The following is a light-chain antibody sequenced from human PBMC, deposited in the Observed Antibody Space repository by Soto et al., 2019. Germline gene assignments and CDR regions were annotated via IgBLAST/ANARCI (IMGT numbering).Light chain of an antibody. CDR3: QQSYSTPPFT. V-gene: IGKV1-39*01. CDR2: AAS. Sequence: DIQMTQSPSSLSASVVDRVTITCRASQSISSYLNWYQQKPGKAPKLLIYAASRLQSGVPSRFSGSGSGTDFTLTISSLQPEDFATYFCQQSYSTPPFTFGPGTKVDIK. CDR1: QSISSY. J-gene: IGKJ3*01.